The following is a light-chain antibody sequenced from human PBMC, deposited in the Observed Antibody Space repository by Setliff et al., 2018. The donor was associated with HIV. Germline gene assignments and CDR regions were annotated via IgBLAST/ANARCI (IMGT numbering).Light chain of an antibody. Sequence: QSALTQPASVSGSPGQSITISCTGTNSDVGSYNFVSWYQLHPGKAPKLMIYEVNNRPSGVSNRFSGSKSGNTASLTISGLQAEDEADYYCCSYAGDTAFYVLGIGTKVTVL. CDR2: EVN. V-gene: IGLV2-23*02. CDR3: CSYAGDTAFYV. J-gene: IGLJ1*01. CDR1: NSDVGSYNF.